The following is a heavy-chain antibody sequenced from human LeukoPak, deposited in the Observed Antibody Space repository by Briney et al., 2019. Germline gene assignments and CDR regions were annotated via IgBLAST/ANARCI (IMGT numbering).Heavy chain of an antibody. J-gene: IGHJ4*02. CDR1: DGSISSYY. CDR3: AKGAAAADY. V-gene: IGHV4-59*01. Sequence: SETLSLTCTVSDGSISSYYWNWIRQPPGKGLEWIGFIYYTGSTSYNPSLKSRVTISVDTSKNQFSLKLSSVTAADTAVYYCAKGAAAADYWGQGTLVTVSS. D-gene: IGHD6-13*01. CDR2: IYYTGST.